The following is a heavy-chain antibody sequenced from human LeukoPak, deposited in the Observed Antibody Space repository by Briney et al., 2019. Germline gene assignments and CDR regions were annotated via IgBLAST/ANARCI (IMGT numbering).Heavy chain of an antibody. J-gene: IGHJ6*02. D-gene: IGHD1-1*01. Sequence: AASVKVSCKASGYRFSGYYMYWVRQAPGQGLEWMGCMNPNSGGSKYAQKFQGRVTMTRDTSISTAYMELNSLRSDDTAVYYCARWNDPTQNYYHYGMDVWGQGTTVTVSS. V-gene: IGHV1-2*02. CDR3: ARWNDPTQNYYHYGMDV. CDR1: GYRFSGYY. CDR2: MNPNSGGS.